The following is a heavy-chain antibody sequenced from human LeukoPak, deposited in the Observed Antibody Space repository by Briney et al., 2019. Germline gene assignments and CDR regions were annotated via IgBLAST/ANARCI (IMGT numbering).Heavy chain of an antibody. V-gene: IGHV1-2*02. CDR1: GYTFTGYY. CDR3: AREGLPFEDILTGYFKRFDY. J-gene: IGHJ4*02. CDR2: INPNSGGT. Sequence: GASVKVSCKASGYTFTGYYMHWVRQAPGQGLEWMGWINPNSGGTNYAQKFQGRVTMTRDTSISTAYMELSRLRSDDTAVYYCAREGLPFEDILTGYFKRFDYWGQGTLVTVSS. D-gene: IGHD3-9*01.